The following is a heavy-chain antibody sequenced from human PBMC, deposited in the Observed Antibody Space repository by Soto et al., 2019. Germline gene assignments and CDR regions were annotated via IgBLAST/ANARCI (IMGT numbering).Heavy chain of an antibody. CDR3: ASFEAAALRDCSPNKPKYYYYYYMDV. J-gene: IGHJ6*03. V-gene: IGHV1-8*01. CDR2: MNPNSGNT. D-gene: IGHD2-21*01. CDR1: GYTFTSYD. Sequence: ASVKVSCKASGYTFTSYDINWVRQATGQGLEWMGWMNPNSGNTGYAQKFQGRVTMTRNTSISTAYMELSSLRSEDTAVYYCASFEAAALRDCSPNKPKYYYYYYMDVWGKGTTVTVSS.